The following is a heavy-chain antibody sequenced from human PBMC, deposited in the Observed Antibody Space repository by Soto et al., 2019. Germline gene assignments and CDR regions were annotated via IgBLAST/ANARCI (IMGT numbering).Heavy chain of an antibody. CDR3: ASSWLYGMDV. Sequence: SETLSLTGTVSGGSISSYYWSWIRQPPGKGLEWIGNIYYSGNTYYNPSLKSRLIISIDTSKTQFPLKGGFVIAADPAVYYCASSWLYGMDVWAQGTTATASS. D-gene: IGHD5-12*01. J-gene: IGHJ6*02. V-gene: IGHV4-59*06. CDR1: GGSISSYY. CDR2: IYYSGNT.